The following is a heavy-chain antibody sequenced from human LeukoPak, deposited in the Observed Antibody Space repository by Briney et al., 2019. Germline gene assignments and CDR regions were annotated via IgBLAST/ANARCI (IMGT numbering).Heavy chain of an antibody. CDR3: ARDSSGWYAGSFDY. CDR1: GFTSSSYA. J-gene: IGHJ4*02. D-gene: IGHD6-19*01. V-gene: IGHV3-30*04. Sequence: GGSLRLSCAASGFTSSSYAMHWVRQAPGKGLEWVAVISYDGSNKYYADSVKGRFTISRDNSKNTLYLQMNSLRAEDTAVYYCARDSSGWYAGSFDYWGQGTLVTVSS. CDR2: ISYDGSNK.